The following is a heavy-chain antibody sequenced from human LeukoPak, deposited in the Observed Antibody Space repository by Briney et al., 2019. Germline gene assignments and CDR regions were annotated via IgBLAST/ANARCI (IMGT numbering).Heavy chain of an antibody. J-gene: IGHJ4*02. D-gene: IGHD6-13*01. V-gene: IGHV1-2*02. Sequence: ASVKVSCKAAVYTFTGYFMHWVRQAPGQGLEWMGWINPNTGDTRYAQKFQGRVTMTRDTSISTAYLELSRLRSDDTALFYCARKSMAAVGTFDYWGQGTLLTVSS. CDR2: INPNTGDT. CDR1: VYTFTGYF. CDR3: ARKSMAAVGTFDY.